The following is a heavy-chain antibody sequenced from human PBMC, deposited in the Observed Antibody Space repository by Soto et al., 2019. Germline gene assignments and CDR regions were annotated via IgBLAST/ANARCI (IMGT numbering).Heavy chain of an antibody. CDR3: ARAYGGYPPLSYGMDV. J-gene: IGHJ6*02. D-gene: IGHD5-12*01. Sequence: QVHLVESGGDLVKPGGSLRLSCAASGFTFSDYYMNWIRQAPGKGLDWVSSISSRDNTIYYADSVQGRFTISRDNAKNSLYLQMNSLRAEDTAVYYCARAYGGYPPLSYGMDVWGQGTTVTVSS. V-gene: IGHV3-11*01. CDR1: GFTFSDYY. CDR2: ISSRDNTI.